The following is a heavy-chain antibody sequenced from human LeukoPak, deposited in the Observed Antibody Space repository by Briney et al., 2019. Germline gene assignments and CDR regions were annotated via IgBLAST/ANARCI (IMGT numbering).Heavy chain of an antibody. V-gene: IGHV4-34*01. CDR2: VNHSGST. Sequence: PSETLSLTCAVYGGSFTGYYWSWIRQPPGRGLEWIGEVNHSGSTAYNPSLKSRVMISVDTSKNQISLRLSSVTAADTAVYYCARGHVGSYVFYYYYGMDVGGQGTTVTVSS. D-gene: IGHD3-16*01. CDR3: ARGHVGSYVFYYYYGMDV. J-gene: IGHJ6*02. CDR1: GGSFTGYY.